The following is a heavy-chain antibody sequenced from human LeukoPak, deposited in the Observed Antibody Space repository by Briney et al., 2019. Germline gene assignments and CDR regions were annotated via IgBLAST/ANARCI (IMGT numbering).Heavy chain of an antibody. J-gene: IGHJ4*02. Sequence: GGSLRLSCAASGFTVSTKYMTWVRQAPGKGLEWVSIIHSGGSTYYADSVKGRFTFSRDNSKNTVYLQMNSLRAEDTAVYYCARSAPIDYWGQGTLVTVSS. CDR3: ARSAPIDY. V-gene: IGHV3-66*01. CDR2: IHSGGST. CDR1: GFTVSTKY.